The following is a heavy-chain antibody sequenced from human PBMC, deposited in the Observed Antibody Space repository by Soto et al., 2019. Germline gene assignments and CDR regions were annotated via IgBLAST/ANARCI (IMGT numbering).Heavy chain of an antibody. Sequence: GGSLRLSCAASGFTFSSYGMHWVRQAPGKGLEWVAVISYDGSNKYYADSVKGRFTISRDNSKNTLYLQMNSLRAEDTAVYYCARGQGWGLTGSNWFDPWGQGTLVTVSS. D-gene: IGHD3-9*01. CDR1: GFTFSSYG. V-gene: IGHV3-30*19. CDR3: ARGQGWGLTGSNWFDP. J-gene: IGHJ5*02. CDR2: ISYDGSNK.